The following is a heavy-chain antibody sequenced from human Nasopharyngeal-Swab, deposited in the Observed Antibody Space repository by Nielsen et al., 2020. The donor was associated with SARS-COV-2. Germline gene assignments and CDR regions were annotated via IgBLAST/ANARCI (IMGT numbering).Heavy chain of an antibody. CDR3: ARVGDCRSTSCYDY. CDR1: GFTFSAYS. Sequence: GESLKISCVASGFTFSAYSMNWVRQAPGKGLEWVSSISRKSNDIYYADSVKGRFAISGDNAQNSLYLEMSNLRAEDTAVYYCARVGDCRSTSCYDYWGQGTLVTVSS. D-gene: IGHD2-2*01. J-gene: IGHJ4*02. CDR2: ISRKSNDI. V-gene: IGHV3-21*01.